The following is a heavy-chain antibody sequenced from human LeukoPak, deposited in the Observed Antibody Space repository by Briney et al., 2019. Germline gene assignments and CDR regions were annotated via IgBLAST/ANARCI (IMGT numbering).Heavy chain of an antibody. CDR2: IIPIFGTA. Sequence: GASVKVSCKASGGTFSSYAISWVRQAPGQGLEWMGGIIPIFGTANYAQKFQGRVTITADESTSTAYMELSSPRSEDTAVYYCARHRTRYCSSTSCPRGAFDIWGQGTMVTVSS. D-gene: IGHD2-2*01. CDR1: GGTFSSYA. CDR3: ARHRTRYCSSTSCPRGAFDI. V-gene: IGHV1-69*13. J-gene: IGHJ3*02.